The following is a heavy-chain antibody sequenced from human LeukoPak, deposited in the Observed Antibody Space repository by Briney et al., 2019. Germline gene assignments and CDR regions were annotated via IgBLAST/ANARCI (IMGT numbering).Heavy chain of an antibody. CDR1: GFTFSSYA. Sequence: PGGSLRLSCAASGFTFSSYAMSWVRQAPGKGLEWVSAISGSGGSTYYADSVKGRFTISRDSSKNTLYLQMNSLRAEDTAVYYCAKDPPVSMVRGVSFDYWGQGTLVTVSS. V-gene: IGHV3-23*01. CDR2: ISGSGGST. D-gene: IGHD3-10*01. J-gene: IGHJ4*02. CDR3: AKDPPVSMVRGVSFDY.